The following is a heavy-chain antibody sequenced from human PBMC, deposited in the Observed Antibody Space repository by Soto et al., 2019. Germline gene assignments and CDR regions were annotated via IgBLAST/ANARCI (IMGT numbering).Heavy chain of an antibody. V-gene: IGHV1-8*01. CDR2: MNPNSGNT. J-gene: IGHJ6*02. CDR1: GYTFTSYD. D-gene: IGHD5-18*01. Sequence: ASVKVSCKASGYTFTSYDINWVRQATGQGLEWMGWMNPNSGNTGYAQKFQGRVTMTRNTSISTAYMELSSLRSEDTAVYYCARARSYGHGMDVWGQGTTVTVSS. CDR3: ARARSYGHGMDV.